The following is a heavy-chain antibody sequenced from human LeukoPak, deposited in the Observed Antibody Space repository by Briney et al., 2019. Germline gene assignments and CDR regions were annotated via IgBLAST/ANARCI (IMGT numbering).Heavy chain of an antibody. CDR1: GFTFSNFW. V-gene: IGHV3-23*01. D-gene: IGHD6-13*01. J-gene: IGHJ1*01. Sequence: GGSLRLSCAASGFTFSNFWMVWVRQAPGKGLEWVSAISGSGGSTYYADSVEGRFTISRDNSKNTLYLQMNSLRAEDTAVYYCAKDGQQLVRGTFQHWGQGTLVTVSS. CDR2: ISGSGGST. CDR3: AKDGQQLVRGTFQH.